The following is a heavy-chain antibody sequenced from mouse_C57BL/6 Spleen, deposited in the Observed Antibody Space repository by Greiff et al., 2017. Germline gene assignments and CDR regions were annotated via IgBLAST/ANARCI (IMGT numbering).Heavy chain of an antibody. J-gene: IGHJ3*01. V-gene: IGHV2-5*01. Sequence: VQLVESGPGLVQPSQSLSITCTVSGFSLTSYGVHWVRQSPGKGLEWLGVIWRGGSTDYNAAFMSRLSITKDNSKSQVFFKMNSLQADDTAIYYCAKNSPDGSSSWFAYWGQGTLVTVSA. CDR2: IWRGGST. D-gene: IGHD1-1*01. CDR1: GFSLTSYG. CDR3: AKNSPDGSSSWFAY.